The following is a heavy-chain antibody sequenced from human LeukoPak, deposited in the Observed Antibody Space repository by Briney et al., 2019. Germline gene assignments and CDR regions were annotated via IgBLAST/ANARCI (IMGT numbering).Heavy chain of an antibody. CDR1: GFTFRKYW. CDR2: IAANGNDK. V-gene: IGHV3-7*03. J-gene: IGHJ4*02. CDR3: AREVFFQFDN. Sequence: GGSLRLSCAASGFTFRKYWMAWVRQAPGRGLKWVATIAANGNDKDYEDALQGRFTISRDNARNSLSLRIDSLRAEDTAQYYCAREVFFQFDNWGQGVLVTVSS.